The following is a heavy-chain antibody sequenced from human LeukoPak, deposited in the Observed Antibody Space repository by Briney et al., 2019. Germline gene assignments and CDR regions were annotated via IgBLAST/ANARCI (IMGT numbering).Heavy chain of an antibody. CDR2: IYYSGST. D-gene: IGHD4-17*01. J-gene: IGHJ4*02. V-gene: IGHV4-59*08. CDR1: GGSISSYY. Sequence: SETLSLTCTVSGGSISSYYWSWIRQPPGKGLEWIGYIYYSGSTNYNPSLKSRVTISVDTSKNQFSLKLSSVTAADTAVYYCARFSNDHGVKFDYWGQGTLVTVSS. CDR3: ARFSNDHGVKFDY.